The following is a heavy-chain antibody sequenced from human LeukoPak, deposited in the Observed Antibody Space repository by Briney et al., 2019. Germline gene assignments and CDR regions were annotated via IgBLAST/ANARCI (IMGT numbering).Heavy chain of an antibody. CDR2: IYYSGNS. Sequence: SETLSLTCTVSGGSISGYYWSWIRQPPGKGLEWIGYIYYSGNSNYNPSLKSRVTISADTSKNQFSLNLSSVTAADTAVYYCAREVYYYDSSGYYRYYYYGMDVWGQGTTVTVSS. J-gene: IGHJ6*02. V-gene: IGHV4-59*01. D-gene: IGHD3-22*01. CDR1: GGSISGYY. CDR3: AREVYYYDSSGYYRYYYYGMDV.